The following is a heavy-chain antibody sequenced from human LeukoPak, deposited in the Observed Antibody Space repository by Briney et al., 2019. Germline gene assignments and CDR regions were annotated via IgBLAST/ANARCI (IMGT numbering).Heavy chain of an antibody. CDR1: GFTFSSYA. J-gene: IGHJ4*02. Sequence: GGSLRLSCAASGFTFSSYAMHWVRQAPGKGLESVSLISATGSTTYYADSVKGRFTISRDNSKNTLYLQMNSLRAEDTAVYYCAKDRGVGYSGYDHPLPPDYWGQGTLVTVSS. V-gene: IGHV3-23*01. CDR2: ISATGSTT. CDR3: AKDRGVGYSGYDHPLPPDY. D-gene: IGHD5-12*01.